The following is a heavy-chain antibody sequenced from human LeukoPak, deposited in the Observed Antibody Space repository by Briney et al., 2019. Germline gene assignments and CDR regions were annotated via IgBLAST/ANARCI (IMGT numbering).Heavy chain of an antibody. CDR2: IIPIFGTA. CDR1: GGTFSSYA. V-gene: IGHV1-69*13. J-gene: IGHJ4*02. CDR3: ARNPDSSGYLRLLY. Sequence: ASVKASCKASGGTFSSYAISWVRQAPGQGLEWMGGIIPIFGTANYAQKFQGRVTITADESTSTAYMELSSLRSEDTAVYYCARNPDSSGYLRLLYWGQGTLVTVSS. D-gene: IGHD3-22*01.